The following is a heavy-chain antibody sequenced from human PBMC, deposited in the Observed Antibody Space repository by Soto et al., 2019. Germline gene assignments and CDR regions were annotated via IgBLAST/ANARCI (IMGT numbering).Heavy chain of an antibody. CDR2: ISAYNGNT. Sequence: ASVKVSCKASGYTFTDYGIGWVRQAPGQGLEWIGWISAYNGNTNNAQKLQDRVTMTTDSSTSTAYMELRSLRSDDTAVYYCARVGDIVVVGPWFDPWGQGTLVTVSS. D-gene: IGHD2-2*01. J-gene: IGHJ5*02. CDR3: ARVGDIVVVGPWFDP. V-gene: IGHV1-18*04. CDR1: GYTFTDYG.